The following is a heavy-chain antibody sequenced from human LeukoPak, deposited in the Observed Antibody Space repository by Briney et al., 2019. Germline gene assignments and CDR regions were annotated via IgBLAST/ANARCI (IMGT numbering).Heavy chain of an antibody. D-gene: IGHD4-11*01. J-gene: IGHJ5*02. V-gene: IGHV3-74*01. CDR3: AKDNSPGWFGP. CDR1: GFTFSNYW. CDR2: ISTDGSTT. Sequence: GGPLRLSCAASGFTFSNYWMHWVRQGPGKGLALVARISTDGSTTSYGDSVKGRFTVSRDNAKNTVYLQMNSLRAEDTGVYYCAKDNSPGWFGPWGQGTLAPVSS.